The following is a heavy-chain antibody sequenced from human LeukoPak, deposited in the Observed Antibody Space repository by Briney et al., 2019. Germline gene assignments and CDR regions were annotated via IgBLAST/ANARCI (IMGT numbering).Heavy chain of an antibody. Sequence: MPGGSLRLSCAASGFTFSHAWMSWVRQAPGKGLELVARIKNKPDGGTSDYTAPVKGRFTISRDDSKSTLYLQMNSLKTEDTAVYYCTVVNYGSGSYPLGSWGQGTLVTVSS. CDR2: IKNKPDGGTS. CDR1: GFTFSHAW. CDR3: TVVNYGSGSYPLGS. D-gene: IGHD3-10*01. V-gene: IGHV3-15*01. J-gene: IGHJ5*02.